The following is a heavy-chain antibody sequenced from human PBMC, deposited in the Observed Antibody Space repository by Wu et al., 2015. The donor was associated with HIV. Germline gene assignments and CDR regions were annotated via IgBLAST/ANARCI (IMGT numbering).Heavy chain of an antibody. V-gene: IGHV1-2*02. CDR3: ARDRGSGGYYYDSSGYLDAFDI. J-gene: IGHJ3*02. CDR2: INPNSGGT. CDR1: GYTFTGYY. Sequence: QVQLVQSGAEVKKPGASVKVSCKASGYTFTGYYMHWVRQAPGQGLEWMGWINPNSGGTNYAQKFQGRVTMTRDTSISTAYMELSRLRSDDTAVYYCARDRGSGGYYYDSSGYLDAFDIWGQGTMVTSLQ. D-gene: IGHD3-22*01.